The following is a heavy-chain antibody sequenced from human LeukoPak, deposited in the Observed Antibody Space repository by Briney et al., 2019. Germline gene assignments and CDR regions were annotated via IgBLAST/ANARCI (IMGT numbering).Heavy chain of an antibody. J-gene: IGHJ4*02. CDR2: IFYSGST. CDR1: GGSISTSNYY. V-gene: IGHV4-39*07. Sequence: PSETLSLTCTVSGGSISTSNYYWGWIRQPPGKGLEWIGNIFYSGSTYYSPSLKSRVTISVDTSKNQFSLKLSSVTAADTAVYYCARVSMILDYWGQGTLVTVSS. CDR3: ARVSMILDY. D-gene: IGHD3-22*01.